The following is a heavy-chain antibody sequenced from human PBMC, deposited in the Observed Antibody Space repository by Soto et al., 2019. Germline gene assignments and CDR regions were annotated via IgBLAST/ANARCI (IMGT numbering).Heavy chain of an antibody. J-gene: IGHJ6*02. Sequence: SVKVSCKASGGTFSSYAISWVRQAPGQGLEWMGGIISIFGTANYAQKFQSRVTITADESTSTAYMELSSLRSEDTAVYYCASGIVVVVASTGYYYYGMDVWGQGTTVTVSS. CDR2: IISIFGTA. CDR3: ASGIVVVVASTGYYYYGMDV. D-gene: IGHD2-15*01. V-gene: IGHV1-69*13. CDR1: GGTFSSYA.